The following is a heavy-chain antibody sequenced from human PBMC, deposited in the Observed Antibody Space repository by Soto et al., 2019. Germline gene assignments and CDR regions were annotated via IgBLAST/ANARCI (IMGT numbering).Heavy chain of an antibody. Sequence: PGGSLRLSCAASGFTFDDYAMHWVRQAPGKGLERVSGISWNSGSIGYADSVKGRFTISRDNAKNSLYLQMNSLRAEDTALYYCAKDIGGSCCLDAFDIWGQGTMVTVSS. V-gene: IGHV3-9*01. CDR3: AKDIGGSCCLDAFDI. CDR2: ISWNSGSI. CDR1: GFTFDDYA. J-gene: IGHJ3*02. D-gene: IGHD2-15*01.